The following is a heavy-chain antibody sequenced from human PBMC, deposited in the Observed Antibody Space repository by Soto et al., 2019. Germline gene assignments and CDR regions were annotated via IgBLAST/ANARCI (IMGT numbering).Heavy chain of an antibody. CDR3: ATTRRGVIIDAFDI. D-gene: IGHD3-16*02. CDR2: IPYDGSNK. J-gene: IGHJ3*02. CDR1: GFTFSSYA. Sequence: PGGSLRLSCAASGFTFSSYAMHWVRQAPGKGLEWVAVIPYDGSNKYYADSVKGRFTISRDNSKNTLYLQMNSLRAEDTAVYYCATTRRGVIIDAFDIWGQGTMVTVSS. V-gene: IGHV3-30-3*01.